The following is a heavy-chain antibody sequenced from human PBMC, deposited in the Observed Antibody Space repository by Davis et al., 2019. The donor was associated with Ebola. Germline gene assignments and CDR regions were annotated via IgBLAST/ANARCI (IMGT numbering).Heavy chain of an antibody. CDR2: ISSSSSYI. J-gene: IGHJ4*02. Sequence: PGGSLRLSCAASGFTFSSYSMNWVRQAPGKGLEWVSSISSSSSYIYYADSVKGRFTISRDNAKNSLYLQMNSLRAEDTAVYYCARGGGYDPPYYFDYWGQGTLVTVSS. V-gene: IGHV3-21*01. CDR3: ARGGGYDPPYYFDY. D-gene: IGHD5-12*01. CDR1: GFTFSSYS.